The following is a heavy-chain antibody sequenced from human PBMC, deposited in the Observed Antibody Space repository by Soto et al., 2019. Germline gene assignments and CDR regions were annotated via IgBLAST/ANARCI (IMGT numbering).Heavy chain of an antibody. CDR2: IWYDGSNK. CDR1: GFTFSSYG. Sequence: QVQLVESGGGVVQPGRSLRLSCAASGFTFSSYGMHWVRQAPGKGLEWVAVIWYDGSNKYYADSVKGRFTISRDNSKNTLYLQMNSLRAEGTAVYYCARATAGPPDWWGQGTLVTVSS. D-gene: IGHD3-9*01. J-gene: IGHJ4*02. V-gene: IGHV3-33*01. CDR3: ARATAGPPDW.